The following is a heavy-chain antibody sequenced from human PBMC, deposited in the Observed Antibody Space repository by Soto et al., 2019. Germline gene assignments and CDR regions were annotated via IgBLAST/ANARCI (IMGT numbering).Heavy chain of an antibody. Sequence: VQLVQSGAEVKKPGASVKVSCKASGYTVNFYGITWVRQAPGQGLGWMGWISGFNGNTNYAADLQGRVTMTTDTSTSTAYMELRGLRSDDTAVYYCARIGVSSGHESPDFDSWGQGTLVSVSS. CDR1: GYTVNFYG. CDR2: ISGFNGNT. CDR3: ARIGVSSGHESPDFDS. J-gene: IGHJ4*02. V-gene: IGHV1-18*01. D-gene: IGHD3-16*01.